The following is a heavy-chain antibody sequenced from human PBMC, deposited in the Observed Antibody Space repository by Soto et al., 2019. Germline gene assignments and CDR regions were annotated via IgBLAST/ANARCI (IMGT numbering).Heavy chain of an antibody. Sequence: SETLSLTCTVSGGSISSYYWSWIRQPPGKGLEWIGYIYYSGSTNYNPSLKSRVTISVDTSKNQFSLKLSSVTAADTAVYYCARGVVGATVPFDYWGEGTLVTVSS. CDR2: IYYSGST. CDR1: GGSISSYY. D-gene: IGHD1-26*01. CDR3: ARGVVGATVPFDY. V-gene: IGHV4-59*01. J-gene: IGHJ4*02.